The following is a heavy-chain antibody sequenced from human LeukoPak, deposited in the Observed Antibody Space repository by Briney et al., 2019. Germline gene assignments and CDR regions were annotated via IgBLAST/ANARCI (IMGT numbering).Heavy chain of an antibody. J-gene: IGHJ4*02. V-gene: IGHV3-23*01. CDR1: GFTFSSFG. CDR3: AKDLIIMVRGVSDY. Sequence: GGSLRLSCEASGFTFSSFGMHWVRQAPGKGLEWVSAISGSGGSTYYADSVKGRFTISRDNSKNTLYLQMNSLRAEDTAVYYCAKDLIIMVRGVSDYWGQGTLVTVSS. CDR2: ISGSGGST. D-gene: IGHD3-10*01.